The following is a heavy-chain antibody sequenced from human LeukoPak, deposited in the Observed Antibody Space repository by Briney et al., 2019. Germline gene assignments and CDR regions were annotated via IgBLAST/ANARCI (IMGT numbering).Heavy chain of an antibody. CDR2: IIPIFGTA. D-gene: IGHD3-22*01. CDR1: GGTFSSYA. J-gene: IGHJ4*02. CDR3: AREKSTEYYDSSGYYVFDY. Sequence: ASVTVSCKASGGTFSSYAISWVRQAPGQGLEWMGGIIPIFGTANYAQKFQGRVTITADESTSTAYMELSSLRSEDTAVYYCAREKSTEYYDSSGYYVFDYWGQGTLVTVSS. V-gene: IGHV1-69*13.